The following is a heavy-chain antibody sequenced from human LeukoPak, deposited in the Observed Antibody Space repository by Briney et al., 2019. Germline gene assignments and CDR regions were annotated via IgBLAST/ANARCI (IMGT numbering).Heavy chain of an antibody. D-gene: IGHD3-22*01. J-gene: IGHJ4*02. CDR2: INHSGIT. CDR3: ARSGDYIKEGFDY. CDR1: GYSIRSGHH. Sequence: PSETLSLTCAVSGYSIRSGHHWGWIWQSPGKGLEWIGSINHSGITEYNPSLKSRVTLSVDTSKNQFSLQLRSVTAADRALYYCARSGDYIKEGFDYWGQGTQVTVSS. V-gene: IGHV4-38-2*01.